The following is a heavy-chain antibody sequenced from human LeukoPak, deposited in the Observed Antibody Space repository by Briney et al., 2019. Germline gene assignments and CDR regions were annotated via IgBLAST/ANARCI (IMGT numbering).Heavy chain of an antibody. V-gene: IGHV1-2*02. CDR3: ARRIFGGVIVSPNDY. Sequence: GSVKVSCKASGYTFTGYCMHWVRQAPGQGLEWMGWINPNSGGTNYAQKFQGRVTMTRDTSISTAYMELSRLRSDDTAVYYCARRIFGGVIVSPNDYWGQGTLVTVSS. CDR1: GYTFTGYC. D-gene: IGHD3-16*02. CDR2: INPNSGGT. J-gene: IGHJ4*02.